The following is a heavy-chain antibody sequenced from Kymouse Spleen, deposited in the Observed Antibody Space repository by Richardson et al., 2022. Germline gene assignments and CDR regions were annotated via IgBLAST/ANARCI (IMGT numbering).Heavy chain of an antibody. J-gene: IGHJ6*02. V-gene: IGHV4-34*01. CDR2: INHSGST. CDR3: ARRTGTKGYYYGMDV. Sequence: QVQLQQWGAGLLKPSETLSLTCAVYGGSFSGYYWSWIRQPPGKGLEWIGEINHSGSTNYNPSLKSRVTISVDTSKNQFSLKLSSVTAADTAVYYCARRTGTKGYYYGMDVWGQGTTVTVSS. D-gene: IGHD1-7*01. CDR1: GGSFSGYY.